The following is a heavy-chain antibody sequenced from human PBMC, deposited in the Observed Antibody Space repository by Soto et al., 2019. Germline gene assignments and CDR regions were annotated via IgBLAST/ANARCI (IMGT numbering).Heavy chain of an antibody. V-gene: IGHV3-7*01. D-gene: IGHD2-8*02. CDR2: IRGDGGET. CDR1: GVTFWISW. Sequence: HGGSLRLCCASCGVTFWISWMSGVRKAPGKAPEWVANIRGDGGETHYVDSVRGRFTVSRENAKNSLYLQMNNLRAEDTAVYYCARDRVPSRDLNWFFDIWGQGTLVTVSS. CDR3: ARDRVPSRDLNWFFDI. J-gene: IGHJ4*02.